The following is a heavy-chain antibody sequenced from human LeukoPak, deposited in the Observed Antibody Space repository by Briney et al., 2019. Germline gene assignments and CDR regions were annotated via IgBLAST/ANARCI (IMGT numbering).Heavy chain of an antibody. CDR1: GFTFSDHW. Sequence: GGSLRLSCAASGFTFSDHWMSWVRQAPGKGLEWVANINEDGSDQYYVDSVKGRFTISRDNVKNSLYLQMNSLRAEDTAVYYCARGNVAVSRDYWGQGTLATVSS. J-gene: IGHJ4*02. CDR3: ARGNVAVSRDY. CDR2: INEDGSDQ. V-gene: IGHV3-7*01. D-gene: IGHD2-15*01.